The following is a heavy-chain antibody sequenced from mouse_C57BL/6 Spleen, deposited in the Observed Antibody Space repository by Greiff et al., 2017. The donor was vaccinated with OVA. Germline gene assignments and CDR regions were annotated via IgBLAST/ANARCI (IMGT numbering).Heavy chain of an antibody. CDR2: INPSNGGT. CDR1: GYTFTSYW. CDR3: ARRGGYYYGSSYDWYFDV. J-gene: IGHJ1*03. D-gene: IGHD1-1*01. Sequence: QVQLQQPGTDLVKPGASVKLSCKASGYTFTSYWMHWVKQRPGQGLEWIGNINPSNGGTNYNEKFKSKATLTVDKSSSTAYRQLSSLTSEDSAVYYCARRGGYYYGSSYDWYFDVWGTGTTVTVSS. V-gene: IGHV1-53*01.